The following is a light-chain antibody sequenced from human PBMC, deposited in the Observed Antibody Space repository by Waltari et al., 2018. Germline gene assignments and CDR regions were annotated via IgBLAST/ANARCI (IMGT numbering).Light chain of an antibody. Sequence: EIVLTQSPATLSLSPGERATLSCRASQRISRNLGWYQQKLGQAHRLLIYDASNRATGIPARFSGSGSGTDFTLTISSLEPEDFAVYYCQQSSERPVTFGGGTKVEIK. V-gene: IGKV3-11*01. CDR2: DAS. J-gene: IGKJ4*01. CDR3: QQSSERPVT. CDR1: QRISRN.